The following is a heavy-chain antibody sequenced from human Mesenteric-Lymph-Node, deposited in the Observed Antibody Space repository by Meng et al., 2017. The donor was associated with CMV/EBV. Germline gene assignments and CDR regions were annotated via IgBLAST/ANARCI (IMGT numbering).Heavy chain of an antibody. CDR2: IYDSGST. J-gene: IGHJ6*02. D-gene: IGHD6-6*01. V-gene: IGHV4-61*01. CDR3: ASNRYVWEQLGLYGLDV. Sequence: SETLSLTCTVSGASVSSGSYYWSWIRQPPGKGLEWIGYIYDSGSTNYHPSLKSRLTISVDRSKNHFSLKLSSVTAADTAVYYCASNRYVWEQLGLYGLDVWGQGTTVTVSS. CDR1: GASVSSGSYY.